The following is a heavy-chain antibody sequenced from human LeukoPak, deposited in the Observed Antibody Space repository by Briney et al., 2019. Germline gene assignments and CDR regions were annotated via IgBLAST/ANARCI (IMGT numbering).Heavy chain of an antibody. D-gene: IGHD3-3*01. J-gene: IGHJ4*02. Sequence: GGSLRLSCAASGFTFSSHAMGWVRQAPGKGLEWVSGIGGLGGSTYYAGSVKGRFTISRDNSQNTLYLHMNSLRADDTAVYYCARDPGVVAFHYFDYWGQGSLVSVSS. CDR2: IGGLGGST. CDR3: ARDPGVVAFHYFDY. CDR1: GFTFSSHA. V-gene: IGHV3-23*01.